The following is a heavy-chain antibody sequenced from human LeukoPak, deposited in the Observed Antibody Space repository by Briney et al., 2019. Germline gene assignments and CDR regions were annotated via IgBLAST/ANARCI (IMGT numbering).Heavy chain of an antibody. J-gene: IGHJ4*02. Sequence: SVKVSCKASGGTFSSYAISWVRRAPGQGLEWMGRIIPIFGTANYAQKFQGRVTITTDESTSTAYMELSSLRSEDTAVYYCATLSGSYGGDYWGQGTLVTVSS. CDR2: IIPIFGTA. CDR1: GGTFSSYA. CDR3: ATLSGSYGGDY. V-gene: IGHV1-69*05. D-gene: IGHD1-26*01.